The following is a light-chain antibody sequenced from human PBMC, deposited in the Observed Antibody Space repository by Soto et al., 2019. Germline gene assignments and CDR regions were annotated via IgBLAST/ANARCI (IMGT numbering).Light chain of an antibody. CDR3: QQYNNWFWT. CDR1: QSVSSN. V-gene: IGKV3-15*01. Sequence: EIVMTQSPATLSVSPGERATLSCRASQSVSSNLAWYQQKPDQAPRLLIYGASTRATGIPARFSGSGSGTEFTLTISSLQSEDFAVYYCQQYNNWFWTFGQRTKVDI. J-gene: IGKJ1*01. CDR2: GAS.